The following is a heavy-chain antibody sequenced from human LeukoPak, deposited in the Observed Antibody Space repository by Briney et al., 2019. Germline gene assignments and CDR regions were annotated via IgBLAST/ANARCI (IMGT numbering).Heavy chain of an antibody. CDR2: INHSGST. Sequence: ASETLSLTCAVYGGSFRGYYWSWIRQPPGKGLEWIGEINHSGSTNYNPSLKSRVTISVDTSKNQFSLKLSSVATADTAVYYCAREWGYCSGGSCYSWFDPWGQGTLVTVSS. V-gene: IGHV4-34*01. J-gene: IGHJ5*02. CDR1: GGSFRGYY. CDR3: AREWGYCSGGSCYSWFDP. D-gene: IGHD2-15*01.